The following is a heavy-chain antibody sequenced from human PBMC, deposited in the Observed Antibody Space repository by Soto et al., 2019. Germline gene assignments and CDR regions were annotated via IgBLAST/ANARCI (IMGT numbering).Heavy chain of an antibody. V-gene: IGHV3-23*01. D-gene: IGHD3-22*01. CDR2: ISGSGGST. CDR3: AKDNDTTFSPLDY. Sequence: EVQLLESGGDLVQPGGSLRLSCAASGFTFTTYAMTWVRQAPGKGLEWVSAISGSGGSTYYADAVKGRFTISRDNSKNTLYLQMNSLRAEDTAVYYCAKDNDTTFSPLDYWGQGTLVTVSS. J-gene: IGHJ4*02. CDR1: GFTFTTYA.